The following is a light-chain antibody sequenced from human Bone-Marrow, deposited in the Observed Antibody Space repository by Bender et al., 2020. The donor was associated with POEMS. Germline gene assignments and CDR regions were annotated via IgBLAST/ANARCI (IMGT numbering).Light chain of an antibody. CDR3: SSYTASSTLSFV. Sequence: QSALTQPASVSGSPGQSITISCTGTSSDVGGYHYVSWYQRHPGKAPKVIIYDVSNRPLGVSNRFSGSKSGNTASLTISGLQAEDEADYFCSSYTASSTLSFVFGTGTKVTVL. CDR1: SSDVGGYHY. V-gene: IGLV2-14*03. J-gene: IGLJ1*01. CDR2: DVS.